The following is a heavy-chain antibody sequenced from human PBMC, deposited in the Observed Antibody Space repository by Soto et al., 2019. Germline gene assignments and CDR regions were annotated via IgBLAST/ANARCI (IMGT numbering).Heavy chain of an antibody. CDR2: INHSGST. CDR1: GGSFSGYY. Sequence: QVQLQQWGAGLLKPSETLSLTCAVYGGSFSGYYWSWIRQPPGKGLEWIGEINHSGSTNYNPSLKSRVTISVDTSKNQFSLKLSSVTAADTAVYYCARGDIVVVPAAMAYYYGMDVWGQGTTVTVSS. CDR3: ARGDIVVVPAAMAYYYGMDV. J-gene: IGHJ6*02. D-gene: IGHD2-2*01. V-gene: IGHV4-34*01.